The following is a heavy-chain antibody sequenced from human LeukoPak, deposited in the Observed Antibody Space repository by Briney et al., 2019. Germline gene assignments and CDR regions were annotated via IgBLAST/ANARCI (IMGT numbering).Heavy chain of an antibody. CDR2: LSSSGGST. Sequence: GGSLRLSCAASGFTFSNYGMNWVRQAPGKGLEWVSALSSSGGSTYYADSVKGRFTISRDNSKNTLYLQMNSLRAEDTAVYYCARGRRPGGATVTTYGYWGQGSLVTVSS. J-gene: IGHJ4*02. V-gene: IGHV3-23*01. CDR1: GFTFSNYG. D-gene: IGHD4-17*01. CDR3: ARGRRPGGATVTTYGY.